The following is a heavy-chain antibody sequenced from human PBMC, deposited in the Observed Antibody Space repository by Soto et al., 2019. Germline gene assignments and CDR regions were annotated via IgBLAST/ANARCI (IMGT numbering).Heavy chain of an antibody. J-gene: IGHJ6*02. D-gene: IGHD6-6*01. V-gene: IGHV3-30-3*01. CDR2: ISSDATNK. Sequence: QVQLVESGGVVVQPGRSLRLSCAASGFTFRDYAMHWVRQAPGKGLEWVTLISSDATNKYLADSVKGRFTISRDNSKNTLYLQMNSLRVEDTGLYYCARQGMAARKYYSTYLDVWGQGTTVIV. CDR3: ARQGMAARKYYSTYLDV. CDR1: GFTFRDYA.